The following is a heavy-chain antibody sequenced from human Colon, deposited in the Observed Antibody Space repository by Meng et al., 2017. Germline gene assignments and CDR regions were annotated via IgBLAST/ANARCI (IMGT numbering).Heavy chain of an antibody. CDR2: IYYSWST. J-gene: IGHJ5*02. CDR3: ARDRKHYGERGWFDP. V-gene: IGHV4-30-4*01. Sequence: QLRLRASGPGLVQPSQTRSCTGTGSGGSISSGDYYWSWIRQPPGKGLEWIGYIYYSWSTYSNASLKSRVTISIDRSKNQFSLKLSSVTAADTAVYYCARDRKHYGERGWFDPWGQGTLVTVSS. D-gene: IGHD4-17*01. CDR1: GGSISSGDYY.